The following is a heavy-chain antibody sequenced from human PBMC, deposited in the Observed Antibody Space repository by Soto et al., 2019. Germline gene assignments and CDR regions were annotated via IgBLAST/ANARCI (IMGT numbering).Heavy chain of an antibody. V-gene: IGHV5-10-1*01. J-gene: IGHJ3*02. CDR3: AALRFLDYGAFDI. D-gene: IGHD3-3*01. CDR2: IDPSDSYT. CDR1: GYSFTSYR. Sequence: GESLKISCKGSGYSFTSYRISWVRQMPGKGLEWMGRIDPSDSYTNYSPSFQGHVTISADKSISTAYLQWSSLKASDTAMYYCAALRFLDYGAFDIWGQGTMVTVSS.